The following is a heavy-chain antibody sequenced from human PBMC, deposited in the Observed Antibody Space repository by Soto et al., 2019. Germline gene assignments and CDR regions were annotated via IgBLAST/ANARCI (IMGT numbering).Heavy chain of an antibody. CDR1: GGSISSGGYS. V-gene: IGHV4-30-2*01. J-gene: IGHJ4*02. Sequence: SETLSLTCAVSGGSISSGGYSWSWIRQPPGKGLEWIGYMYHSGSTNYNPSLKSRVTISVDTSKNQFSLKLSSVTAADTAVYYCARDSRPYYDFWSGYYTGYYFDYWGQGTLVTVSS. CDR3: ARDSRPYYDFWSGYYTGYYFDY. D-gene: IGHD3-3*01. CDR2: MYHSGST.